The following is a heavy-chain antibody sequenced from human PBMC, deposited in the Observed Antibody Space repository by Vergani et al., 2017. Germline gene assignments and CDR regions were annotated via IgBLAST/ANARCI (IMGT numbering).Heavy chain of an antibody. CDR1: GDFITSCGFS. Sequence: QVLLQESGPRLVKPSQTLALTCTVSGDFITSCGFSLSWVRQRPGKGLGWIGYFDYSGSTHYNPSLKSRVTISVHRSKTQFFLTLTSVTAEDTAMYYCARGEDYVLVVASIWGQGTLVTVSS. V-gene: IGHV4-31*03. J-gene: IGHJ4*02. CDR2: FDYSGST. D-gene: IGHD3-16*01. CDR3: ARGEDYVLVVASI.